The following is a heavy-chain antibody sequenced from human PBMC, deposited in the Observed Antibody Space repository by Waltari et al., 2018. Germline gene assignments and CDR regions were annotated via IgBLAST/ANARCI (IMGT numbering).Heavy chain of an antibody. J-gene: IGHJ4*02. D-gene: IGHD6-13*01. CDR2: VYHSGST. V-gene: IGHV4-38-2*01. CDR1: GYSIIGDSY. CDR3: ARTGMYSSSWYEY. Sequence: QLQESGPGLVKPSETLSLTCGVSGYSIIGDSYWVWFRQSPTRGLEWIGSVYHSGSTYYNPSLRSRVSILVDTSRSQFSLELRSVTAADTAVYYCARTGMYSSSWYEYWGQGTLVTVSS.